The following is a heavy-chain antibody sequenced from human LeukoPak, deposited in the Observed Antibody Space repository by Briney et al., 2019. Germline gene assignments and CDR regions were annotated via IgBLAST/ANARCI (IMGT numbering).Heavy chain of an antibody. CDR3: ARGPPYYYGSGSYYNQ. V-gene: IGHV1-69*04. J-gene: IGHJ4*02. CDR1: GGTFSSYA. Sequence: SVKVSCKASGGTFSSYAISWVRQAPGQGLEWMGRIIPILGRANYAQKFQGRVTITADKSTSTAYMELSSLRSEDTAVYYCARGPPYYYGSGSYYNQWGQGTLVTVSS. CDR2: IIPILGRA. D-gene: IGHD3-10*01.